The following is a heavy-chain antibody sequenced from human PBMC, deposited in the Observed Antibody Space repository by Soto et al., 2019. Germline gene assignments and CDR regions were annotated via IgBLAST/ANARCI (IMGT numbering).Heavy chain of an antibody. CDR3: TSSLFCIDGGGSRP. J-gene: IGHJ5*02. V-gene: IGHV3-73*01. CDR1: GFNFSGSA. D-gene: IGHD2-15*01. Sequence: DVQLVESGGGLVQPGGSLQLSCAASGFNFSGSAMHWVRQASGKGLEWVGHIRSKGKNYAPSYVASVKGSFTISRDDSKTTSYLQMNSLKVEDTAVYYFTSSLFCIDGGGSRPWGQSTLVTVS. CDR2: IRSKGKNYAP.